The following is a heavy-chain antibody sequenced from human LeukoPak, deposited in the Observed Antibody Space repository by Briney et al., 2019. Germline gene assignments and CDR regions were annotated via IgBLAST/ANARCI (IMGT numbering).Heavy chain of an antibody. J-gene: IGHJ4*02. CDR1: GYTFNTYD. CDR3: ARLGSRGDF. Sequence: ASVKVSCKASGYTFNTYDMNWVRQATGRGLEWMGWINPNSGNTGYAQKFQGRAIMTRNTSINTFYMELSSLRFDDTALYYCARLGSRGDFWGQGTLVTVSS. D-gene: IGHD7-27*01. CDR2: INPNSGNT. V-gene: IGHV1-8*01.